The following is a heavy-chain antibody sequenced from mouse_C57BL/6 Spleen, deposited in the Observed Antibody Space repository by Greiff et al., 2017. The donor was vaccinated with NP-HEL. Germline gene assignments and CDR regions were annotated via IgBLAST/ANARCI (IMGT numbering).Heavy chain of an antibody. CDR3: ARLYDYAWFAY. J-gene: IGHJ3*01. V-gene: IGHV1-64*01. CDR1: GYTFTSYW. Sequence: VQLQQSGAELVKPGASVKLSCKASGYTFTSYWMHWVKQRPGQGLEWIGMIHPNSGSTNYNEKFKSKATLTVDKSSSTAYMQLSSLTSEDSAVYSCARLYDYAWFAYWGQGTLVTVSA. CDR2: IHPNSGST. D-gene: IGHD2-4*01.